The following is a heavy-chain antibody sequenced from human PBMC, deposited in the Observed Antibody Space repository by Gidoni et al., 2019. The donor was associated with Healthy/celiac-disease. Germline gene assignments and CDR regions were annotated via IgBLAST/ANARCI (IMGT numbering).Heavy chain of an antibody. Sequence: EVQLLESGGGLVQPGGSLRLSCAASGFTFSSYAMSWVRPAPGKGLEWVSAISVSGGSTYYADSVKGRFTISRYNSKNTLYLQMNSLRADDTAVYYCAKTWIQLWFGAFDIWGQGTMVTVSS. V-gene: IGHV3-23*01. D-gene: IGHD5-18*01. CDR1: GFTFSSYA. CDR3: AKTWIQLWFGAFDI. J-gene: IGHJ3*02. CDR2: ISVSGGST.